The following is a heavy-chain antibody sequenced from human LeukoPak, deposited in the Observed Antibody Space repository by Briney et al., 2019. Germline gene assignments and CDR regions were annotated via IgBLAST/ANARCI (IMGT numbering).Heavy chain of an antibody. Sequence: PGGSLRLSCAASGFAFSRYSTNWVRQAPGKGLEWVSYISSSDGTIYYADSVKGRLTISRDNAKNSLYLQMNSLRAEDTAVYYCARAVGNYYGSGRYWYFDLWGRGTLVTVSS. D-gene: IGHD3-10*01. J-gene: IGHJ2*01. CDR1: GFAFSRYS. V-gene: IGHV3-48*01. CDR2: ISSSDGTI. CDR3: ARAVGNYYGSGRYWYFDL.